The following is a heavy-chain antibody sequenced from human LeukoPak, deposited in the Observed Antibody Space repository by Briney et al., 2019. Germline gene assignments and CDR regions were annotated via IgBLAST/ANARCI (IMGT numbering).Heavy chain of an antibody. CDR3: AKDLGYCSGGSCYSGHFDY. D-gene: IGHD2-15*01. Sequence: GGSLRLSCAASGFTFSSYAMHWVRQAPGKGLEWVAVISYDGSNKYYADSVKGRFTISRDNSKNTLYLQMNSLRAEDTAVYYCAKDLGYCSGGSCYSGHFDYWGQGTLVTVSS. J-gene: IGHJ4*02. CDR2: ISYDGSNK. CDR1: GFTFSSYA. V-gene: IGHV3-30-3*01.